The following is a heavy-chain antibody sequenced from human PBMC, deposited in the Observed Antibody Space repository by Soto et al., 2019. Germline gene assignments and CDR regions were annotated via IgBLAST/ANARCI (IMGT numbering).Heavy chain of an antibody. CDR2: INHSGST. CDR1: GGSFSGYY. V-gene: IGHV4-34*01. Sequence: PSETLSLTCAVYGGSFSGYYWSWIRQPPGKGLEWIGEINHSGSTNYNPSLKSRVTISVDTSKNQFSLKLSSVTAADTAVYYCARGRRRGASDIWGQGTMVTVSS. CDR3: ARGRRRGASDI. J-gene: IGHJ3*02.